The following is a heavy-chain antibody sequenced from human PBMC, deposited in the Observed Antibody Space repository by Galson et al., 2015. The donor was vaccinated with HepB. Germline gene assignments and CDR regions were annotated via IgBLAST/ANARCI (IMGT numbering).Heavy chain of an antibody. CDR3: AGGTSAARFVYDY. CDR2: ISYDGSNK. D-gene: IGHD6-6*01. Sequence: SLRLSCAASGSTFSSYGMHWVRQAPGKGLEWVAVISYDGSNKYYADSVKGRFTISRDNSKNTLYLQMNSLRAEDTAVYYCAGGTSAARFVYDYWGQGTLVTVSS. CDR1: GSTFSSYG. V-gene: IGHV3-30*03. J-gene: IGHJ4*02.